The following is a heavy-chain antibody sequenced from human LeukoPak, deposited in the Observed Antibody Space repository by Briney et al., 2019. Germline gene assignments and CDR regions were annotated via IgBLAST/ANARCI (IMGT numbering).Heavy chain of an antibody. CDR3: ARDLMAGLSPNCWFDP. J-gene: IGHJ5*02. CDR1: GYTFTGYY. V-gene: IGHV1-2*02. D-gene: IGHD6-19*01. Sequence: ASVKVSCKASGYTFTGYYMHWVRQAPGQGLEWMGWINPNSGGTNYAQKFQGRVTITRDTSISTAYMELSRLRSDDTAVYYCARDLMAGLSPNCWFDPWGQGTLVTVSS. CDR2: INPNSGGT.